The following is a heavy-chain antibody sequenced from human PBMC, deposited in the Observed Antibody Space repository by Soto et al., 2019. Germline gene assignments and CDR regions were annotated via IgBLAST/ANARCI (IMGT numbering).Heavy chain of an antibody. Sequence: QVQLVQSGAEVKKPGSSVRVSCKASGDTFTFYSIHWVRQAPGLGLEWMGRINPILSMSNYAQRFQGRVTMTADKSTSTAYMELSILRSDDTAMYYCASSYGSGYRAFDYWGQGALVTVSS. CDR3: ASSYGSGYRAFDY. CDR2: INPILSMS. D-gene: IGHD3-10*01. CDR1: GDTFTFYS. V-gene: IGHV1-69*02. J-gene: IGHJ4*02.